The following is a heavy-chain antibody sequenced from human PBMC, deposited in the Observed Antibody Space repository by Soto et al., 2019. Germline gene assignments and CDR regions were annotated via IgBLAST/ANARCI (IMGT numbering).Heavy chain of an antibody. Sequence: PAETLCLTCAVYGGSFSGYYWSWIRQPPGKGLEWIGEINHSGSTNYNPSLRSRVTISVDTSKNQFSLKLSSVTAADTAVYYCARGRRAIFGVSYYYYGMDVWGQGTTVTVSS. CDR1: GGSFSGYY. CDR3: ARGRRAIFGVSYYYYGMDV. V-gene: IGHV4-34*01. D-gene: IGHD3-3*01. CDR2: INHSGST. J-gene: IGHJ6*02.